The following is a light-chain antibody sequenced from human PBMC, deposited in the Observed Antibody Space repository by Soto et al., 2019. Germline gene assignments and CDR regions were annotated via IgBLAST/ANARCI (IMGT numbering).Light chain of an antibody. J-gene: IGKJ2*01. CDR1: QDISKS. Sequence: DIQMTQSPSSLSASVGDRVTITCQASQDISKSLNWYQQKPGQAPKLLIYLTSNLERGVPSRFSGSGSGTHFSLTISSLQHADFATYFCQQYDSVPYTFGQGTMLDMK. CDR3: QQYDSVPYT. CDR2: LTS. V-gene: IGKV1-33*01.